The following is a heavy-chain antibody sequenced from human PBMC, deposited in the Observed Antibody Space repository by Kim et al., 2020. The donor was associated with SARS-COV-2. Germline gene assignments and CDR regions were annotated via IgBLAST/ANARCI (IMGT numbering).Heavy chain of an antibody. CDR2: INHSGST. CDR3: ARDRRRAGYGSGSYYKGYYYGMDV. V-gene: IGHV4-34*01. CDR1: GGSFSGYY. J-gene: IGHJ6*02. D-gene: IGHD3-10*01. Sequence: SETLSLTCAVYGGSFSGYYWSWIRQPPGKGLEWIGEINHSGSTNYNPSLKSRVTISVDTSKNQFSLKLSSVTAADTAVYYCARDRRRAGYGSGSYYKGYYYGMDVWGQGTTVTVSS.